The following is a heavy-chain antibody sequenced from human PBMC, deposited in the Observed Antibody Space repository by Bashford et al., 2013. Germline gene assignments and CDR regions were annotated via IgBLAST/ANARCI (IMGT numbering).Heavy chain of an antibody. Sequence: HSGGSLRLSCAASGFTFSSYAMSWVRQAPGKRLEWVSAITGGGGSTYSADSVKGRFTISRDNSKNTLYLQMNSLRAEDTAVYYCAKPRGDGFNLPFDSWGQGTPVTVSS. CDR1: GFTFSSYA. CDR2: ITGGGGST. D-gene: IGHD5-24*01. CDR3: AKPRGDGFNLPFDS. V-gene: IGHV3-23*01. J-gene: IGHJ4*02.